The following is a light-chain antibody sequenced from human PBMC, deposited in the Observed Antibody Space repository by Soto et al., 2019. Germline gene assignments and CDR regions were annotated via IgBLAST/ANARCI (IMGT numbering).Light chain of an antibody. CDR1: QYIRVM. J-gene: IGKJ5*01. CDR3: QQRHTWPIT. CDR2: DAS. V-gene: IGKV3-11*01. Sequence: EVALTQSPVTPSLAQGETATLPSRASQYIRVMLAWYQQKPGQAPRLLIYDASNRATGIPPRFSGSGSGTDFTLTISSLQPEDSAVYYCQQRHTWPITFGQGTRLEIK.